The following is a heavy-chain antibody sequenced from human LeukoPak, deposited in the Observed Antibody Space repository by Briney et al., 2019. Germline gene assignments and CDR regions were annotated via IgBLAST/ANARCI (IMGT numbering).Heavy chain of an antibody. CDR1: GFTVNNKY. CDR3: ARGGSYLYNWFDP. CDR2: IYGDGTT. J-gene: IGHJ5*02. V-gene: IGHV3-66*01. Sequence: PGGSLRLSCAPSGFTVNNKYMTWVRQAPGKGLEWVSLIYGDGTTYYADSMKGRFTISRDNSKNTLYLQMNSLRAEDTAVYYCARGGSYLYNWFDPWGQGTLVTVSS. D-gene: IGHD1-26*01.